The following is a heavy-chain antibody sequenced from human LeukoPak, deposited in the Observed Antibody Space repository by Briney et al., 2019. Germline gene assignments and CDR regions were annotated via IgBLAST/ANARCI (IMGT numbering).Heavy chain of an antibody. CDR2: GHT. D-gene: IGHD2-8*01. CDR3: ARDQVNRYAFDC. J-gene: IGHJ5*01. V-gene: IGHV4-39*02. Sequence: GHTFYNPSLKSRVTISLTSKNQFSLSLTSVTAADTAVYYCARDQVNRYAFDCWGQGTLVTVSS.